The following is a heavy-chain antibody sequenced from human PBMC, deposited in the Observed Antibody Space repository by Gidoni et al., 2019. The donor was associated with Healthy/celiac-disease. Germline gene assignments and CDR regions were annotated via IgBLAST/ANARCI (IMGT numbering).Heavy chain of an antibody. CDR3: ARHYWPYYYDSSGLRGGNNWFDP. V-gene: IGHV4-39*01. CDR2: IYYSGST. D-gene: IGHD3-22*01. Sequence: QLQLQESGPGLVKPSETLSLTCTVSGGSISSSSYYWGWIRQPPGKGLEWIGSIYYSGSTYSNPSLKSRVTISVDTSKNQFSLKLSSVTAADTAVYYCARHYWPYYYDSSGLRGGNNWFDPWGQGTLVTVSS. CDR1: GGSISSSSYY. J-gene: IGHJ5*02.